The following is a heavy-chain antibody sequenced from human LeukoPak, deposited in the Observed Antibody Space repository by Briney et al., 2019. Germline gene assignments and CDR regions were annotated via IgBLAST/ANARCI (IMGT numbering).Heavy chain of an antibody. CDR1: GFTLSSYA. V-gene: IGHV3-23*01. J-gene: IGHJ5*02. CDR3: AKSKYYGSGSSFNWFDP. CDR2: ISDTGNT. D-gene: IGHD3-10*01. Sequence: GGSLRLSCAASGFTLSSYAMSWVRQAPGKGLEWVSAISDTGNTYHADSVKGRFTISRDSSKNTLYLQMHSLRAEDTAVYYCAKSKYYGSGSSFNWFDPWGQGTLVTVSS.